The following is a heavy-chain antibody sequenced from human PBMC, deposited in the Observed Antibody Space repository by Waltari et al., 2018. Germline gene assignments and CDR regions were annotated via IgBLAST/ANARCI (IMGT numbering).Heavy chain of an antibody. CDR3: ARDRGYYDSSGPSRAFDI. CDR1: GGSVSSGSYY. CDR2: IYYSGST. V-gene: IGHV4-61*01. Sequence: QVQLQESGPGLVKPSETLSLTCTVSGGSVSSGSYYWSWIRQPPGKGLEWIGYIYYSGSTNYNPPLKSRVTISVDTSKNQFSLKLSSVTAADTAVYYCARDRGYYDSSGPSRAFDIWGQGTMVTVSS. D-gene: IGHD3-22*01. J-gene: IGHJ3*02.